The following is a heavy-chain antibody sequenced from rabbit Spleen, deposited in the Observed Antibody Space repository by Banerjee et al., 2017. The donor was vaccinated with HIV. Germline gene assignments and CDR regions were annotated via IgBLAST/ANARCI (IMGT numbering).Heavy chain of an antibody. CDR3: ARWPTRGGDWIALNL. V-gene: IGHV1S43*01. CDR2: VDSSSGGT. Sequence: QSLEESGGDLVKPGASLTLTCTASGFSFSSNYYMCWVRQAPGKGLELIACVDSSSGGTWCASWVNGRFTISRSTSLNTVDLTMTSLTAADTATYFCARWPTRGGDWIALNLWGQGTLVTVS. J-gene: IGHJ4*01. CDR1: GFSFSSNYY. D-gene: IGHD2-1*01.